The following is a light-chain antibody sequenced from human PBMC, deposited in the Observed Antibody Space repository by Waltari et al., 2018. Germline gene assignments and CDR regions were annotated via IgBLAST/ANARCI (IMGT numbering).Light chain of an antibody. Sequence: QSALTQPASVSRSPGQSITISCTAPRRELGRYHLLSWFQHPPDKAPKLLIYEVSKRPSEVSNRFSGSASGNTAYLTISGLQAEDEADYYCCSSPESSTSWVFGGGTKLTVL. J-gene: IGLJ3*02. CDR3: CSSPESSTSWV. CDR1: RRELGRYHL. CDR2: EVS. V-gene: IGLV2-23*02.